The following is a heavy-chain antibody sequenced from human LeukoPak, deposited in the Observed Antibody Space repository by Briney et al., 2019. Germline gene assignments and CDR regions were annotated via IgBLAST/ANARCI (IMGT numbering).Heavy chain of an antibody. D-gene: IGHD5-24*01. Sequence: GGSLRLSCAASGFTFSSYWMSWVRQAPGKGLEWVANIKQDGSEKYYVDSVKGRFTISRDNAKNSLYLQMNSLRAEDTAVYYCARVNKDGYREVPNWFDPWGQGTLVTVSS. CDR1: GFTFSSYW. J-gene: IGHJ5*02. CDR3: ARVNKDGYREVPNWFDP. V-gene: IGHV3-7*01. CDR2: IKQDGSEK.